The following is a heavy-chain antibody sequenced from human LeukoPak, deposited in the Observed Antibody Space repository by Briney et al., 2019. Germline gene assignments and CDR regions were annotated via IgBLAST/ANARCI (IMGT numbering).Heavy chain of an antibody. V-gene: IGHV4-4*07. J-gene: IGHJ4*02. Sequence: SETLSLTCTVSGGSISSYYWSWIRQPAGKGLEWIGRIYTSGSTNYNPSLKSRATISVDKSKNQFSLKLSSVTAADTAVHYCARDSSGYYYLDYWGQGTLVTVSS. CDR3: ARDSSGYYYLDY. CDR2: IYTSGST. D-gene: IGHD3-22*01. CDR1: GGSISSYY.